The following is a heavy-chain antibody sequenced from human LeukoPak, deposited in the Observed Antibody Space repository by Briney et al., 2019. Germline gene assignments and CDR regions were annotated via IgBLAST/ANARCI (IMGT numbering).Heavy chain of an antibody. D-gene: IGHD3-22*01. Sequence: SQTLSLTCAISGDSFSSNSAAWNWLRQSPSRGLKWLGSTYYRSKWYNDYAVSVKSRITINPDTSKNQFSLQLNSVTPEDTAVYYCARVGGDTYYYDSSGYYRPKDAFDIWGQGTMVTVSS. CDR1: GDSFSSNSAA. V-gene: IGHV6-1*01. CDR3: ARVGGDTYYYDSSGYYRPKDAFDI. CDR2: TYYRSKWYN. J-gene: IGHJ3*02.